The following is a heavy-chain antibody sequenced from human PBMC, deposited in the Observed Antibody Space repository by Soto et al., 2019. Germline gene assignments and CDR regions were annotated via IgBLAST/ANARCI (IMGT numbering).Heavy chain of an antibody. CDR3: ASGYSSSWYIY. Sequence: SETLPLTCTVSGGSVSSGSYYWSWIRQPPGKGLEWIGYIYYSGSTNYNPSLKSRVTISVDTSKNQFSLKLSSVTAADTAVYYCASGYSSSWYIYWGQGTLVTVSS. J-gene: IGHJ4*02. V-gene: IGHV4-61*01. D-gene: IGHD6-13*01. CDR2: IYYSGST. CDR1: GGSVSSGSYY.